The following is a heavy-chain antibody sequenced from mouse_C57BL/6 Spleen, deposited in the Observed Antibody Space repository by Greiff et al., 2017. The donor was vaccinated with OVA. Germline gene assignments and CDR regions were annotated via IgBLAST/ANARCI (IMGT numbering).Heavy chain of an antibody. V-gene: IGHV1-18*01. D-gene: IGHD1-1*01. CDR2: INPNNGGT. J-gene: IGHJ2*01. CDR1: GYTFTDYN. Sequence: VQLQQSGPELVKPGASVKIPCKASGYTFTDYNMDWVKQSHGKSLEWIGDINPNNGGTIYNQKFKGKATLTVDKSSSTAYMELRSLTSEDTAVYDCARIAGSSDYFDYWGQGTTLTVSS. CDR3: ARIAGSSDYFDY.